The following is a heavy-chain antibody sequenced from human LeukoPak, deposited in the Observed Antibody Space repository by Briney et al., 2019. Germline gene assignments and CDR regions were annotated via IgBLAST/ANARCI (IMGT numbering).Heavy chain of an antibody. CDR2: IYYSGST. V-gene: IGHV4-59*08. D-gene: IGHD3-22*01. CDR3: AGHDSSGYYWRE. Sequence: SETLSLTCTVSGGSISSYYWSWIRQPPGKGLEWIAYIYYSGSTNYNPSLKSRVTISVDTSKNQFSLKLSSVTAADTAGYYCAGHDSSGYYWREWGQGTLVTVSS. J-gene: IGHJ4*02. CDR1: GGSISSYY.